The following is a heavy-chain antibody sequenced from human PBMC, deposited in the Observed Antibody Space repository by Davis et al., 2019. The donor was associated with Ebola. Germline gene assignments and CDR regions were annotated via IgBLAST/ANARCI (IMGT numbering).Heavy chain of an antibody. CDR1: GFTFSSYA. V-gene: IGHV3-23*01. J-gene: IGHJ6*02. D-gene: IGHD2-15*01. Sequence: GGSLRLSCAASGFTFSSYAMSWVRQAPGKGLEWVSTFSGSGGSTYYADSVKGRFTLSRDNSKNTLYLQMNSLRAEDTAVYYCAKGGYCSGGSCYSDYYYYGMDVWGQGTTVTVSS. CDR3: AKGGYCSGGSCYSDYYYYGMDV. CDR2: FSGSGGST.